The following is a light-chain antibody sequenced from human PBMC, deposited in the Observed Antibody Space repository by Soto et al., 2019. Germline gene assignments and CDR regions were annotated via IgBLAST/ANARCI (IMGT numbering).Light chain of an antibody. V-gene: IGKV3-20*01. CDR1: QSVDIN. Sequence: EIVLTQSPATLSVSRGERVTLSCRASQSVDINLAWYQQKPGQAPRLLIYGASNRATGIPVRFSGSGSETDFTLTITRLEPEDFAMYYCQQYSSSRTFGQGTKVDIK. CDR2: GAS. CDR3: QQYSSSRT. J-gene: IGKJ1*01.